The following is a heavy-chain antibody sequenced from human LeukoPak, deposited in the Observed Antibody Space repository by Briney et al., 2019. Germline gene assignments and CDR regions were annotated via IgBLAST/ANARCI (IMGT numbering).Heavy chain of an antibody. D-gene: IGHD3-22*01. V-gene: IGHV1-18*01. Sequence: GASVKVSCKASGYTFISYGISWVRQAPGQGLEWMGWIIVYNGNANYAQKLQGRVTMTTDTSTSTAYMELRSLRSDDTAVYYCARVPYYYDTSGPTYYYYMDVWGKGTTVTVSS. CDR3: ARVPYYYDTSGPTYYYYMDV. J-gene: IGHJ6*03. CDR2: IIVYNGNA. CDR1: GYTFISYG.